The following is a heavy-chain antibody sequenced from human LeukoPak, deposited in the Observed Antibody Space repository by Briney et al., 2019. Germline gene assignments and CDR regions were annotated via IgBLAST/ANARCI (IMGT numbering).Heavy chain of an antibody. V-gene: IGHV4-59*01. CDR2: IYYSGST. CDR1: GGSISSYY. J-gene: IGHJ6*03. CDR3: ARVWGGYYYYYYYYYMDV. D-gene: IGHD3-22*01. Sequence: SETLSLTCTVSGGSISSYYWSWIRQPPGKGLEWIGYIYYSGSTNYNPSLKSRVTISVDTSKNQFSLKLSSVTAADTAVYYCARVWGGYYYYYYYYYMDVWGKGTTVTVSS.